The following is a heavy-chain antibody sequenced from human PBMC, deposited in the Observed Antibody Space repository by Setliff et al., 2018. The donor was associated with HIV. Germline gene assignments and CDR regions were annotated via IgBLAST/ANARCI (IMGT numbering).Heavy chain of an antibody. CDR2: INPHSGVT. D-gene: IGHD1-26*01. J-gene: IGHJ4*02. CDR3: ARDTPDFLGSYYSDY. Sequence: ASVKVSCKASGYSFTGYWMHWVRQAPGQGLEWMGRINPHSGVTNYAQKFQGRVTITRDTSARTAYMELSSLRSEDTAVYYCARDTPDFLGSYYSDYWGQGTLVTVSS. CDR1: GYSFTGYW. V-gene: IGHV1-2*06.